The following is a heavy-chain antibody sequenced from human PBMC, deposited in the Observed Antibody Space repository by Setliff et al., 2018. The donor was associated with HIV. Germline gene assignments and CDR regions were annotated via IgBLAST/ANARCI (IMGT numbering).Heavy chain of an antibody. Sequence: GGSLRLSCVASGFTFSRYWMSWVRQAPGKGLEWVAFIQYDGKRIYYGESVNGRFTISRDNPKNTLYLQMNSLRPEDTAVYYCAKDRSVRDYNYHYLDVWGKGTTVTVSS. CDR2: IQYDGKRI. D-gene: IGHD2-15*01. J-gene: IGHJ6*03. V-gene: IGHV3-30*02. CDR3: AKDRSVRDYNYHYLDV. CDR1: GFTFSRYW.